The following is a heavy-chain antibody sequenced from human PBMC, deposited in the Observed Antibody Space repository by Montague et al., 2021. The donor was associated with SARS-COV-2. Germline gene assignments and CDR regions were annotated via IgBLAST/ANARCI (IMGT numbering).Heavy chain of an antibody. CDR3: ARWGGTHYYDSSGYYYDYYYYGMDV. CDR2: IKQDGSEK. D-gene: IGHD3-22*01. J-gene: IGHJ6*02. Sequence: SLRLSCPASGFTFSSYWMSWVRQAPGKGLEWVANIKQDGSEKNYVDSVKGRFTSSRDNAKKSLYLQMNSLRAEDTAVYYCARWGGTHYYDSSGYYYDYYYYGMDVWGQGTTVTVSS. V-gene: IGHV3-7*01. CDR1: GFTFSSYW.